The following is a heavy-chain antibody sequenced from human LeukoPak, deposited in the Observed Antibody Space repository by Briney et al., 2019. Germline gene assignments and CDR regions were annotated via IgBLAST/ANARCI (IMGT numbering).Heavy chain of an antibody. CDR1: GFTFSSYS. J-gene: IGHJ4*02. Sequence: GGSLRLSCAASGFTFSSYSMNWVCQAPGKGLEWVSHITASGTAMFYADSVEGRFTISRDNAKNSLYLQMNSLRDEDTAVYYCASSGSYRFDYWGQGTLVTVSS. V-gene: IGHV3-48*02. D-gene: IGHD1-26*01. CDR3: ASSGSYRFDY. CDR2: ITASGTAM.